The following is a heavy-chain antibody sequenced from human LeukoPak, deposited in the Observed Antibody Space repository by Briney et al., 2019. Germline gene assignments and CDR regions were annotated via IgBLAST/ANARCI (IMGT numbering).Heavy chain of an antibody. V-gene: IGHV4-34*01. CDR3: ARIPSSWYYFDY. Sequence: PSETLSLTCAVYGGSFSGYYWSWIRQPPGKGLEWIGEINHSGSTNYNPSLKSRVTISVDTSKNQFSLNLSSVTAADTAVYYCARIPSSWYYFDYWGQGTLVTVSS. CDR1: GGSFSGYY. CDR2: INHSGST. J-gene: IGHJ4*02.